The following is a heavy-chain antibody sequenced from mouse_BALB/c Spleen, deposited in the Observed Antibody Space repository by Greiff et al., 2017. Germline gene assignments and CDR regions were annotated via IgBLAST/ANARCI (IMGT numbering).Heavy chain of an antibody. V-gene: IGHV2-2*02. CDR2: IWSGGST. CDR1: GFSLTSYG. J-gene: IGHJ2*01. D-gene: IGHD2-1*01. Sequence: VKLVESGPGLVQPSQSLSITCTVSGFSLTSYGVHWVRQSPGKGLEWLGVIWSGGSTDYNAAFISRLSISKDNSKSQVFFKMNSLQANDTAIYYCARNGGNYVCFDYWGQGTTLTVSS. CDR3: ARNGGNYVCFDY.